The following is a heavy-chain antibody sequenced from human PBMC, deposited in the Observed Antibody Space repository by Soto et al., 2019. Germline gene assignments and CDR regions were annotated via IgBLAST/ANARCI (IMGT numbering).Heavy chain of an antibody. CDR2: IYYSGST. CDR1: GGSISSDY. CDR3: ARPHGGSSGWDNWFDP. D-gene: IGHD6-25*01. J-gene: IGHJ5*02. Sequence: QVQLQESGPGLVKPSETLSLTCTVSGGSISSDYWSWIRQPPGKGLEWIGYIYYSGSTNYNPSLKSRVTISVDTSTTQFSLKLSSVTAADTAVYYCARPHGGSSGWDNWFDPWGQGTLVTVSS. V-gene: IGHV4-59*01.